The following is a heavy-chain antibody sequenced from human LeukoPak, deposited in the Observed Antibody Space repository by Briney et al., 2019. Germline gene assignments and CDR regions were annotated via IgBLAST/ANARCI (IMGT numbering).Heavy chain of an antibody. V-gene: IGHV3-20*04. CDR2: INWNGGST. CDR1: GLIFRSYW. D-gene: IGHD2/OR15-2a*01. CDR3: TRDLSTDYHYMDV. Sequence: PGGSLRLSCAVSGLIFRSYWMSWVRRAPGKGLEWVSGINWNGGSTGYADSVKGRFTISRDNAKNSLYLQMNSLRAEDTALYYCTRDLSTDYHYMDVWGKGTTVNVSS. J-gene: IGHJ6*03.